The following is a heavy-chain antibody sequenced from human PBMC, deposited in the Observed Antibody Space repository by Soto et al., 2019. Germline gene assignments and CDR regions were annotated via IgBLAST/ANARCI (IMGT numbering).Heavy chain of an antibody. J-gene: IGHJ6*02. CDR1: GFSLSTSRVG. CDR3: AHSRCGGDCLQSYSSHYYYGMDV. CDR2: IYWDDDK. D-gene: IGHD2-21*02. V-gene: IGHV2-5*02. Sequence: SGPTLVNPTQTLTLTCTFSGFSLSTSRVGVGWIRQPPGKALEWLALIYWDDDKRYSPSLKSRLTITKDTSKNQVVLTMTNMDPVDTATYYCAHSRCGGDCLQSYSSHYYYGMDVWGQGTTVTVSS.